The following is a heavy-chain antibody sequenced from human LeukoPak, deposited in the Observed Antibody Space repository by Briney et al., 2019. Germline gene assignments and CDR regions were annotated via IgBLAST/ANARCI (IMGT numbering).Heavy chain of an antibody. CDR3: VTGSQWLVMFEY. D-gene: IGHD6-19*01. Sequence: PSETLSLTCTVSGGSISSYYWSWIPQPPGEGLEWIGYIHHSGSTKYNPSLKSRVTISVDTSKNQFSLKLSSVTAADTAVYYCVTGSQWLVMFEYWGQGTLVTVSS. V-gene: IGHV4-59*01. CDR1: GGSISSYY. CDR2: IHHSGST. J-gene: IGHJ4*02.